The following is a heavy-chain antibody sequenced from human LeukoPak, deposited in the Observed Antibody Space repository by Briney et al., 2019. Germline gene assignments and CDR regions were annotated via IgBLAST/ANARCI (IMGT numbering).Heavy chain of an antibody. Sequence: ASVKVSCKASGYTFSIYNMHWVRQAPGQGLEWMGIINPSCGTSYAQKLRGRITMTRDTPTSTLYMELSSLRSEDTAVYYCAREGVAGTGLDFWGQGTLVTVSS. CDR2: INPSCGT. CDR3: AREGVAGTGLDF. J-gene: IGHJ4*02. CDR1: GYTFSIYN. V-gene: IGHV1-46*01. D-gene: IGHD6-13*01.